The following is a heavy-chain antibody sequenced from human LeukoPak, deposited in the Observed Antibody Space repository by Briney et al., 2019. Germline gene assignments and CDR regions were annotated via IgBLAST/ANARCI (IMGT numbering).Heavy chain of an antibody. J-gene: IGHJ4*02. V-gene: IGHV3-48*03. Sequence: GGSLRLSCAASGFTFSSYEMNWVRQAPGKGQEWVSYISSSGGTIYYADSVKGRFTISRDNAKNSLYLQMNSLRAEDTAVYYCARAKMTTAGGVFDYWGQGTLVTVSS. CDR1: GFTFSSYE. D-gene: IGHD6-13*01. CDR3: ARAKMTTAGGVFDY. CDR2: ISSSGGTI.